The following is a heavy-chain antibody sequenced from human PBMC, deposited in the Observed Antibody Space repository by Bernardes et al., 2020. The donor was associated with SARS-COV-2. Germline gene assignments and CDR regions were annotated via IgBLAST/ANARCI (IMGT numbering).Heavy chain of an antibody. D-gene: IGHD2-2*01. CDR2: ISAYKENT. CDR3: ARVYCSSTSCYRWFDP. V-gene: IGHV1-18*01. CDR1: GYFFTSYG. J-gene: IGHJ5*02. Sequence: ASVKVSCKASGYFFTSYGISWVRQAPGQGLEWMGWISAYKENTNYAQKFQDRVTMTTDTSTNTAYMELRSLRPDDTAVYYCARVYCSSTSCYRWFDPWGQGTLVTVSS.